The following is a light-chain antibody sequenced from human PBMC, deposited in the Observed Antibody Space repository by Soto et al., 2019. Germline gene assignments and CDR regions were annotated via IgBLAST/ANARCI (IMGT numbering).Light chain of an antibody. CDR2: GAS. J-gene: IGKJ1*01. CDR1: QSVSSN. V-gene: IGKV3D-15*01. CDR3: QEYNTWPWT. Sequence: IVLTQSPATLSVSPGERATLSCRASQSVSSNLAWYQQKPGQAPRLLISGASTRATGVPARFSGSGSGTEFILTITSLQSEDSAVYYCQEYNTWPWTFGQGTKVDIK.